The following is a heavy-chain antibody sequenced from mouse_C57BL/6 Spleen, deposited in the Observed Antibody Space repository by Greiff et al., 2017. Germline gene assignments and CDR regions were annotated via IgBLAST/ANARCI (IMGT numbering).Heavy chain of an antibody. CDR2: IDPSDSYT. Sequence: QVQLQQPGAELVMPGASVKLSCKASGYTFTSYWMHWVKQRPGKGLEWIGEIDPSDSYTNYNQKFKGKATLTVDKSSSTAYMQLSSLPSADSAVYYCARPLIQGGAMDYWGQGTSVTVSS. J-gene: IGHJ4*01. V-gene: IGHV1-69*01. CDR1: GYTFTSYW. CDR3: ARPLIQGGAMDY.